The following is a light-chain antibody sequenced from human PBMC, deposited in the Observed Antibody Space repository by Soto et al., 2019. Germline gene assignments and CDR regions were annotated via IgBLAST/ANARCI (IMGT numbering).Light chain of an antibody. CDR3: SSYTSSTTLKV. CDR2: DVS. J-gene: IGLJ2*01. Sequence: QSALTQPASVSGSPGQSITISCTGNSSDVGGYNYVSWYQQHPGKAPKLIIYDVSNRPSGVSNRFSGSKSGNTASLTISGLQAEDEADYYCSSYTSSTTLKVFGGGTKLTVL. V-gene: IGLV2-14*01. CDR1: SSDVGGYNY.